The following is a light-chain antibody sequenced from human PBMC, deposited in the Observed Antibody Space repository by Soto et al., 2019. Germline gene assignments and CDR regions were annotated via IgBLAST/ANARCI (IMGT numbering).Light chain of an antibody. CDR1: QSVGTY. V-gene: IGKV3-15*01. Sequence: EIVMTQSPATLSVSPGERATLSCKASQSVGTYLAWYQQKPAQAPSLLISGASTRAAGVPARFSGGGSGTEFTLTISSLQSEDFAIYHCQQYDNLPPWTFGQGTKVEIK. J-gene: IGKJ1*01. CDR3: QQYDNLPPWT. CDR2: GAS.